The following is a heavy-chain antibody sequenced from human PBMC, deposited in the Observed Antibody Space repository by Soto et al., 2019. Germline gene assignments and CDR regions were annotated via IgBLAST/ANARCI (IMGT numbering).Heavy chain of an antibody. V-gene: IGHV5-51*01. D-gene: IGHD5-18*01. Sequence: PGESMKISCKGAGYIFINYWNAWVRQMPGKGLESMGIIFAGDSVVRYSPSFQVQVTISVDKSIITAYLQWSSLQASDTAMYYCSGLASYGPSHYCCQGTQVSVSS. CDR2: IFAGDSVV. J-gene: IGHJ4*02. CDR3: SGLASYGPSHY. CDR1: GYIFINYW.